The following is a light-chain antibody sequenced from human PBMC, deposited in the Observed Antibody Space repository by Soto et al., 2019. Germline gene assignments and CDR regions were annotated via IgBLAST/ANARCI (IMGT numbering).Light chain of an antibody. CDR1: QSVGSL. J-gene: IGKJ5*01. V-gene: IGKV3-11*01. Sequence: EIVLTQSPATLSLSPGEGATLSCRASQSVGSLLAWYQQKPGQAPRLVIYDASNRATGIPARFSGSWSGTDFTLTISSLEPEDFAVYYCQQRSNWPITIGQGTRLEIK. CDR3: QQRSNWPIT. CDR2: DAS.